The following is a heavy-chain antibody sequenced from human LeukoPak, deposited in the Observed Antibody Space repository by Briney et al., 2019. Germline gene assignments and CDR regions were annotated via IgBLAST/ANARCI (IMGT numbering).Heavy chain of an antibody. CDR1: GYTFTGYY. Sequence: ASVKVSCKASGYTFTGYYMHWVRQAPGQGLEWMGWINPNSGGTNYAQKFQGRVTMTRDTSISTAYMELSRLRSDDTAVYYCARITNYYDSSGYQFDYWGQGTPVTVSS. V-gene: IGHV1-2*02. CDR2: INPNSGGT. J-gene: IGHJ4*02. D-gene: IGHD3-22*01. CDR3: ARITNYYDSSGYQFDY.